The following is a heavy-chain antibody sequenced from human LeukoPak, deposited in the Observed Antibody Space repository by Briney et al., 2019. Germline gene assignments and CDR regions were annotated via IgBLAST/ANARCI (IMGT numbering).Heavy chain of an antibody. J-gene: IGHJ3*02. CDR3: ARSANAFDI. CDR2: ISHSGST. CDR1: GGSVSNYY. Sequence: SETLSLTCAVSGGSVSNYYWTWIRQPPGKGPEWIGKISHSGSTNYNPSLKSRVTISVDTSTNQSSLNLSSVTAADTAVYYCARSANAFDIWGQGTMVTVSS. V-gene: IGHV4-34*01.